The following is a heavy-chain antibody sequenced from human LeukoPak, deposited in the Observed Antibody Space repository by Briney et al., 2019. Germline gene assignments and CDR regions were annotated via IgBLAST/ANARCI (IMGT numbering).Heavy chain of an antibody. CDR1: GYTFTTYP. J-gene: IGHJ1*01. D-gene: IGHD6-13*01. Sequence: ASVKVSCKASGYTFTTYPMNWVRQAPGQGLEWMGWINTNTGNPTYAQGFTGRFVFSLDTSVSTAYLQISSLKAEDTAVYYCARDRVRQQLDLPRQYFQHWGQGTLVTVSS. CDR3: ARDRVRQQLDLPRQYFQH. V-gene: IGHV7-4-1*02. CDR2: INTNTGNP.